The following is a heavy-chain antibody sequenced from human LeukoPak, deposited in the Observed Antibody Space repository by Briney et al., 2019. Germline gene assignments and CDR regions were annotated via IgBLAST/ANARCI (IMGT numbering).Heavy chain of an antibody. CDR3: AKARMGVATISFDY. D-gene: IGHD5-12*01. CDR2: ISYDGSNK. J-gene: IGHJ4*02. V-gene: IGHV3-30*04. Sequence: PGGSLRLSCAASGFTFSSYALHWVRQAPGKGLEWVAVISYDGSNKYYADSVKGRFTISRDNSKNTLYLQMNSLRAEDTAVYYCAKARMGVATISFDYWGQGTLVTVSS. CDR1: GFTFSSYA.